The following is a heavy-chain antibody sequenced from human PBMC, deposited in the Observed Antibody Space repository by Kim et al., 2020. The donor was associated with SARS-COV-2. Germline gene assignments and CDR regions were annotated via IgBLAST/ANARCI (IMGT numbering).Heavy chain of an antibody. Sequence: GSLRLSCAASGFTFSTFHMNWVRQAPGKGLEWVSFINTDSNTIYYADSVKGRFTISRDNAKNSLYLQLNSLRAEDTAVYHCARVDHFDYWGQGTLVTVSS. CDR2: INTDSNTI. J-gene: IGHJ4*02. CDR1: GFTFSTFH. V-gene: IGHV3-48*04. CDR3: ARVDHFDY.